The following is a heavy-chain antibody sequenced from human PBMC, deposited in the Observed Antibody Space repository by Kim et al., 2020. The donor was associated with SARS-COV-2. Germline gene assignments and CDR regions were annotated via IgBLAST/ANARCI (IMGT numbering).Heavy chain of an antibody. V-gene: IGHV1-46*01. Sequence: KFQGRVTMTRDTSTSTVYMELSSLRSEDTAVYYCAREEGGGYGGNDWFDPWGQGTLVTVSS. D-gene: IGHD2-15*01. J-gene: IGHJ5*02. CDR3: AREEGGGYGGNDWFDP.